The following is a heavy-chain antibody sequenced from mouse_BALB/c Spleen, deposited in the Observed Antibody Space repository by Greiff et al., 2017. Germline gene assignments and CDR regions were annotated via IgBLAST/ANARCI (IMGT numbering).Heavy chain of an antibody. J-gene: IGHJ2*01. Sequence: VQLQQSGAELVRPGSSVKISCKASGYAFSSYWMNWVKQRPGQGLEWIGQIYPGDGDTNYNGKFKGKATLTADKSSSTAYMQLSSLTSEDTAVYFCARRAYGNYGSFDYRGQGTTLTVSS. CDR2: IYPGDGDT. CDR1: GYAFSSYW. CDR3: ARRAYGNYGSFDY. D-gene: IGHD2-1*01. V-gene: IGHV1-80*01.